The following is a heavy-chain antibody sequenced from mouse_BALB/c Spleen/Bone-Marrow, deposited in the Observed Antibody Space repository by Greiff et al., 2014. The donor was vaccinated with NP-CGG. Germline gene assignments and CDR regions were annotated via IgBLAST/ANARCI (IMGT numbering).Heavy chain of an antibody. V-gene: IGHV4-1*02. Sequence: EVQRVESGGGQVQPGGSLKLSCAASGFDFSRYWMSWVRQAPGKGLEWIGEINPDSSTINYTPSLKDKFIISRDNAKNTLYLQMSKVRSEDTALYYCARRGLRREAYYAMDYWGQGTPVTVSS. CDR2: INPDSSTI. D-gene: IGHD2-4*01. J-gene: IGHJ4*01. CDR3: ARRGLRREAYYAMDY. CDR1: GFDFSRYW.